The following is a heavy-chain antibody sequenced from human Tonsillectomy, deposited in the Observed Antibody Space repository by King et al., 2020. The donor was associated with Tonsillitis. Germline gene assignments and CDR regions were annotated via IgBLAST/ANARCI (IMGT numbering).Heavy chain of an antibody. Sequence: VQLVESGAEVKRPGSSVKVSCKASGGTFSNYAVSWVRQAPGQGLEWMGGIIPIFGTKNYAQKFQGRVTINADKSTTTSYMELSSLRSEDTAVYYCAGGNDSRGGAFDGWGQGTMVTGSS. D-gene: IGHD3-22*01. CDR2: IIPIFGTK. V-gene: IGHV1-69*06. CDR1: GGTFSNYA. CDR3: AGGNDSRGGAFDG. J-gene: IGHJ3*01.